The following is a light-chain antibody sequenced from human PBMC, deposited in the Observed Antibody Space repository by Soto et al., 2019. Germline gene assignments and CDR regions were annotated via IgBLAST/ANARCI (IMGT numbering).Light chain of an antibody. J-gene: IGLJ3*02. V-gene: IGLV2-14*01. CDR3: SSHTICNTQV. CDR1: SSDIGRFNY. CDR2: EVS. Sequence: QSVLTQPASVSGSPGQSITISCTGTSSDIGRFNYVSWYQQHPGKVPKLMIYEVSNRPSAVSNRFSGSKSGNTASLTISGLQAEDEADYYCSSHTICNTQVFGGGTKLTVL.